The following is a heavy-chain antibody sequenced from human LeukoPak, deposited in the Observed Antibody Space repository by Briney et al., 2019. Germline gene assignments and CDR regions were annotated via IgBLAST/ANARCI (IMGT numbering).Heavy chain of an antibody. CDR3: ARGFRDCSGGSCGHGYAFDI. CDR1: GVSCSGDY. V-gene: IGHV4-34*01. J-gene: IGHJ3*02. Sequence: SETLSRTGAGYGVSCSGDYWGWLGQAPGKGREWIGEINHSGRNNDKTSLKSRVTISVDTSKTQFSLKLSSVTAADTAVYYCARGFRDCSGGSCGHGYAFDIWGQGTMVTVSS. D-gene: IGHD2-15*01. CDR2: INHSGRN.